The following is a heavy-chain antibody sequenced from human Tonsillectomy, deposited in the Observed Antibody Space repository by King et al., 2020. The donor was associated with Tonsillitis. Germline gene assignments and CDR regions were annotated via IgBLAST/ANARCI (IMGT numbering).Heavy chain of an antibody. Sequence: VQLVESGGGVVQPGRSLRLSCAASGFTFSSYGMHWVRQAPGKGLEWVAVISYDGSNKYYADSVKGRFTISRDNSKNTLYLQMNSLRAEDTAVYYCAKPPQAYGDYNCGWFDPWGQGTLVTVSS. CDR1: GFTFSSYG. V-gene: IGHV3-30*18. J-gene: IGHJ5*02. CDR3: AKPPQAYGDYNCGWFDP. D-gene: IGHD4-17*01. CDR2: ISYDGSNK.